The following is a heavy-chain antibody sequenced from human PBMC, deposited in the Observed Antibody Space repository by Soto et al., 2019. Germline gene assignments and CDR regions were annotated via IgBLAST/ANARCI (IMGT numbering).Heavy chain of an antibody. CDR3: AHKGGGDRILDY. Sequence: QITLKESGPTLVKPTQTLTLTCAFSGFSLRTSGVGVGWIRQPPGKALEWLALIYWDGYKHYSPSLKSRLTIPEDTSKNQVALTMTNMDPVEPATYYCAHKGGGDRILDYWGQGTLVTVSS. CDR2: IYWDGYK. D-gene: IGHD3-16*01. V-gene: IGHV2-5*02. J-gene: IGHJ4*02. CDR1: GFSLRTSGVG.